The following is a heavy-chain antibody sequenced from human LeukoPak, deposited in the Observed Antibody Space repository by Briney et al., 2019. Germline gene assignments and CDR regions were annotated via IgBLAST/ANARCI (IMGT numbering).Heavy chain of an antibody. CDR3: GGGDMGYFDY. V-gene: IGHV4-4*07. J-gene: IGHJ4*02. CDR1: GGSINSYY. Sequence: SETLSLTCSVSGGSINSYYWSWIRQPAGKGLEWIGHFYTNGNTDYNPSLKSRVTISVDMSKDQFSLKLSSVTAADTAVYYCGGGDMGYFDYWGQGTLVTVSS. CDR2: FYTNGNT. D-gene: IGHD4-17*01.